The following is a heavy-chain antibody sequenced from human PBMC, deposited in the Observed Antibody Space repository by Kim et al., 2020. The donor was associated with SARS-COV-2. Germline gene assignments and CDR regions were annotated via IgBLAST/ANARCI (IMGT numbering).Heavy chain of an antibody. CDR2: ISGNGGDT. Sequence: GGSLRLSCAASGFTFSNFAMTWVRQAPGKGLEWVSGISGNGGDTYYADSVKGRFTISRNNFKDTLYPQIKHLRLEDTAVYYCAKGTSGWFGGWFDLWGQG. J-gene: IGHJ5*02. CDR1: GFTFSNFA. CDR3: AKGTSGWFGGWFDL. V-gene: IGHV3-23*01. D-gene: IGHD6-19*01.